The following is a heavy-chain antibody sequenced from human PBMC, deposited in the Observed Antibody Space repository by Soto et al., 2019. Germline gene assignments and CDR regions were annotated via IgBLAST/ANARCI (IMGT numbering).Heavy chain of an antibody. V-gene: IGHV3-30-3*01. CDR1: GFTFSSYA. D-gene: IGHD3-3*01. Sequence: SLRLSCAASGFTFSSYAMHWVRQAPGKGLEWVAVISYDGSNKYYADSVKGRFTISRDNSKNTLYLQMNSLRAEDTAVYYCAREPTTIFGVVIMGRSDYYYYGMDVWGQGTTVTVSS. CDR3: AREPTTIFGVVIMGRSDYYYYGMDV. CDR2: ISYDGSNK. J-gene: IGHJ6*02.